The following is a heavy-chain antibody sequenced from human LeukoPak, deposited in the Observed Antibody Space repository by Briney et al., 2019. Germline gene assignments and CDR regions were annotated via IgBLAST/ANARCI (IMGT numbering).Heavy chain of an antibody. CDR3: ARDNRPFKQWLVPGGSDY. Sequence: ASVKVSCKASGYTFTSYDINWVRQATGQGLEWMGWMNPNSGNTGYAQKFQGRVTMTRNTSISTAYMELSSLRSEDTAVYYCARDNRPFKQWLVPGGSDYWGQGTLVTVSS. CDR1: GYTFTSYD. J-gene: IGHJ4*02. V-gene: IGHV1-8*01. CDR2: MNPNSGNT. D-gene: IGHD6-19*01.